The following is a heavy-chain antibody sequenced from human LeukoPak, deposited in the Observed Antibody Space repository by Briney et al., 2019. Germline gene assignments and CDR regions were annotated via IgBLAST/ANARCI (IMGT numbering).Heavy chain of an antibody. Sequence: SETLSLTCTVSGGSISIYYWSWIRQPPGKGLEWIGYIYYSGSTNYNPSLKSRVTISVDTSKNQFSLKLSSVTAADTAVYYCARGRDDCSSTSCYTWGIYYYYYYMDVWGKGTTVTVSS. CDR3: ARGRDDCSSTSCYTWGIYYYYYYMDV. D-gene: IGHD2-2*02. J-gene: IGHJ6*03. V-gene: IGHV4-59*01. CDR2: IYYSGST. CDR1: GGSISIYY.